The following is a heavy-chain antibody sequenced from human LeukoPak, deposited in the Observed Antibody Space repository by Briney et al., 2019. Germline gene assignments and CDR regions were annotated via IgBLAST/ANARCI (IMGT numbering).Heavy chain of an antibody. CDR2: ISAYNGNT. V-gene: IGHV1-18*01. J-gene: IGHJ4*02. CDR1: GYTFTSYG. CDR3: ARASRFGELLPFDY. D-gene: IGHD3-10*01. Sequence: ASVKVSCKDSGYTFTSYGISWVRQAPGQGLEWMGWISAYNGNTNYAQKLQGRVSMTTDTSTSTAYMELRSLRSDDTAVYYRARASRFGELLPFDYWGQGTLVTVSS.